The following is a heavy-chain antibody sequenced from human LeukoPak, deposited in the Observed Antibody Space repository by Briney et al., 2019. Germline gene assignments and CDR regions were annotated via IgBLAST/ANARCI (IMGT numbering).Heavy chain of an antibody. D-gene: IGHD6-13*01. Sequence: ASVKVSCKASVYTFTSSGISCVRQAPGQGLEWMGWISTYNGNTKYTQKLQGRVTMTTDTSTSTAYMGLRSLRSDDTAVYYCARISGYSSSWYWANFDYWGQGTLVTVSS. J-gene: IGHJ4*02. V-gene: IGHV1-18*01. CDR2: ISTYNGNT. CDR1: VYTFTSSG. CDR3: ARISGYSSSWYWANFDY.